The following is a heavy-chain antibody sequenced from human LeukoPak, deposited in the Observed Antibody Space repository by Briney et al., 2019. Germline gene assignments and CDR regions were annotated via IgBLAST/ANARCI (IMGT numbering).Heavy chain of an antibody. D-gene: IGHD2-2*01. CDR2: ISASGGTT. J-gene: IGHJ5*01. V-gene: IGHV3-23*01. CDR3: AKEPREYCSSTSCPNWFDS. Sequence: GGSLRLSCAAPGFTFNNYAMSWVRQAPGKGLEWVSAISASGGTTYYADSVKGRFTISRDNSENTLFLQMNSLRAEDTAVYYCAKEPREYCSSTSCPNWFDSWGQGTLVTVSS. CDR1: GFTFNNYA.